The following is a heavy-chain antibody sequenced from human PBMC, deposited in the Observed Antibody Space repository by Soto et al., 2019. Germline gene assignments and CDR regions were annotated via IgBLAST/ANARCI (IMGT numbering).Heavy chain of an antibody. D-gene: IGHD6-13*01. Sequence: QLQLQESGSGLVKPSQTLSLTCAVSGGSISSGGYSWSWIRQPPGKGLEWIGSIYHSGSTYYNPSLKSRVTLSVDRSTTQFSLKLSSVTAADTAVYYCARGAGSSSLIDYWGQGTLVTVSS. CDR2: IYHSGST. V-gene: IGHV4-30-2*01. CDR1: GGSISSGGYS. J-gene: IGHJ4*02. CDR3: ARGAGSSSLIDY.